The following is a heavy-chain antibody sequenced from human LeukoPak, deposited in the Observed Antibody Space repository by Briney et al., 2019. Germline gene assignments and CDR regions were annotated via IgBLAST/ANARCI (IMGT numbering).Heavy chain of an antibody. CDR3: ARGHTIRAFDY. CDR1: GYTFTGYS. V-gene: IGHV1-2*02. Sequence: ASVKVSCKASGYTFTGYSIHWVRQAPGQALEWMGWINPKTGATNYAQKFQGRVTMTRETSITTAYMALTRLQSDDTAVYFCARGHTIRAFDYWGQGTLVTVSS. J-gene: IGHJ4*02. D-gene: IGHD2-2*01. CDR2: INPKTGAT.